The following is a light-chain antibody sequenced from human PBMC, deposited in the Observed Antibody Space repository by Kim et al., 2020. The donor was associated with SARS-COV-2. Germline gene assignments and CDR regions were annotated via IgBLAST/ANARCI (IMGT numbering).Light chain of an antibody. J-gene: IGKJ1*01. CDR1: QSVSSTS. CDR3: QQYDTSPRT. CDR2: GAS. V-gene: IGKV3-20*01. Sequence: SPRQCATLACWASQSVSSTSLSCYQHTPVQAPRLLIYGASSRAAGIPDRCSGSGSGTFFTLTIRRLQPDYFAAYYCQQYDTSPRTSGQATKVDIK.